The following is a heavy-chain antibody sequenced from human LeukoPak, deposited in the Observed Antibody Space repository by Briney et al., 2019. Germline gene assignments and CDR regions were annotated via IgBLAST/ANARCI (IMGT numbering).Heavy chain of an antibody. CDR1: GDSVSSNSVA. CDR2: TYYRSEWYN. V-gene: IGHV6-1*01. CDR3: ARDRGSLRYYFDY. Sequence: SGPGLVKPSQTLSLTCAISGDSVSSNSVAWNWIRQSPSRGLEWLGSTYYRSEWYNDYALSVKSRITINPDTSKNQFSLQLNSVTPEDTAVYYCARDRGSLRYYFDYWGQGTLVTVSS. D-gene: IGHD1-26*01. J-gene: IGHJ4*02.